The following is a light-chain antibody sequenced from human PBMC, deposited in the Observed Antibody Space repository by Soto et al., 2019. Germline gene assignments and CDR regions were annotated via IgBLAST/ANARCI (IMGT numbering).Light chain of an antibody. Sequence: EIVLTQSPVTLSLSPGERATLSCRASQSMNNYLAWYQQKPGQPPRLLIYDASNRATAIPGRFSGSGSGTDFTLTISSLEPEDSAVYYCQYRGIWPPGATFGGGTKVEIK. J-gene: IGKJ4*01. V-gene: IGKV3-11*01. CDR2: DAS. CDR3: QYRGIWPPGAT. CDR1: QSMNNY.